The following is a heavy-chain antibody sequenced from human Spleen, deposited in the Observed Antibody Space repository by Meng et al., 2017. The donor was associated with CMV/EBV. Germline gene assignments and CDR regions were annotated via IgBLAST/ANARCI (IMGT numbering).Heavy chain of an antibody. CDR1: GYSFTTYW. J-gene: IGHJ4*02. CDR3: ARGPYSSSWYVDY. V-gene: IGHV5-51*01. D-gene: IGHD6-13*01. Sequence: GESLKISCKGFGYSFTTYWIGWVRQMPGKGLEWMGIIYPGDSDTRYSPSFQGQVTISADKSINTAYLQWGSLKASDTAMYHCARGPYSSSWYVDYWGQGALVTVSS. CDR2: IYPGDSDT.